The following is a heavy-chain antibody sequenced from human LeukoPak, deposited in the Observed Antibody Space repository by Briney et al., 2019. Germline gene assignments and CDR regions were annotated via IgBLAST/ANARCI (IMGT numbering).Heavy chain of an antibody. Sequence: SETLSLTCTVSGGSISSYYWSWIRQPPGKGLEWIGYIYYNGSTNYNPSLKSRVTISVDTSKNQFSLKLSSVTAADTAVYYCARVSGYYDSSGYYNYYGMDVWGQGTTVTVSS. J-gene: IGHJ6*02. CDR1: GGSISSYY. D-gene: IGHD3-22*01. V-gene: IGHV4-59*01. CDR3: ARVSGYYDSSGYYNYYGMDV. CDR2: IYYNGST.